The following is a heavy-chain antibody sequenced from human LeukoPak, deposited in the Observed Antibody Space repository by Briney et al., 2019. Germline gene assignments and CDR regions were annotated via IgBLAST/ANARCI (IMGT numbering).Heavy chain of an antibody. V-gene: IGHV1-69*05. J-gene: IGHJ2*01. CDR2: IIPIFGTA. D-gene: IGHD5-24*01. Sequence: TVKVSCKASGGTFSSYAISWVRQAPGQGLEWMGGIIPIFGTANYAQKFQGRVTITTDESTSTAYMELSSLRSEDTAVYYCARGVEMATFSDHWYFDLWGRGTLVTVSS. CDR1: GGTFSSYA. CDR3: ARGVEMATFSDHWYFDL.